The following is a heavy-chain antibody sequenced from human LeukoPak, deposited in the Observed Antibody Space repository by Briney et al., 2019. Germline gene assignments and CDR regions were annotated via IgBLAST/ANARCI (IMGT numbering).Heavy chain of an antibody. D-gene: IGHD6-6*01. CDR1: GFTFSDAW. CDR3: TTWSSQFDY. CDR2: IQSKTDGGTT. V-gene: IGHV3-15*01. J-gene: IGHJ4*02. Sequence: GGSLRLSCAASGFTFSDAWMTWVRQAPGKGLECVGFIQSKTDGGTTDSAAPVKGRFTVSRDDSKNTLYLQMNSLKTEDTAVYHCTTWSSQFDYWGQGTLVTVSS.